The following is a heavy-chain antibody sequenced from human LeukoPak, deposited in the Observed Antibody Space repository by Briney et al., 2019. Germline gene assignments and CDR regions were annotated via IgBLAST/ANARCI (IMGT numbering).Heavy chain of an antibody. V-gene: IGHV3-7*01. J-gene: IGHJ4*02. CDR2: IKQDGSEK. CDR1: GFTFSSYW. CDR3: ARDRRDGYSERSNYFDY. Sequence: GGSLRLSCAASGFTFSSYWMSWVRQAPGKGLEWVANIKQDGSEKYYVDSVKGRFTISRDNAKNSLYLQMNSLRAEDTAVYYCARDRRDGYSERSNYFDYWGQGTLVTVSP. D-gene: IGHD5-24*01.